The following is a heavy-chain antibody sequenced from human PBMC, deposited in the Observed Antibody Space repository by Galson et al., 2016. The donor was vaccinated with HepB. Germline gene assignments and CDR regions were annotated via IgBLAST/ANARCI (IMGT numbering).Heavy chain of an antibody. CDR3: ARDLYSSSSGREGMDI. CDR1: GYTFTNYY. J-gene: IGHJ6*02. Sequence: SVKVSCKASGYTFTNYYIHWVRQAPGQGLEWVGDINPSGTSTSYAQKFQGRVTVSRDTSTSTVYMELSSLRSEDTAVYYCARDLYSSSSGREGMDIWGQGTTVTVAS. CDR2: INPSGTST. D-gene: IGHD6-6*01. V-gene: IGHV1-46*01.